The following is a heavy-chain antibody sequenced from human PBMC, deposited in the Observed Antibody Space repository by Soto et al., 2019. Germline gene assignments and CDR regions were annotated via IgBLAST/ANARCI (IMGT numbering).Heavy chain of an antibody. J-gene: IGHJ4*02. CDR3: ARRYCTNGVCYFDY. D-gene: IGHD2-8*01. CDR1: GGSISSTNW. V-gene: IGHV4-4*02. Sequence: PSETLSLTCAVSGGSISSTNWWSWVRQPPGRGLEWIGEIYHSGSTNYNPSLKSRVTISEDKSKNQFSLKLSSVTAADTAVYYCARRYCTNGVCYFDYWGQGTLVTVSS. CDR2: IYHSGST.